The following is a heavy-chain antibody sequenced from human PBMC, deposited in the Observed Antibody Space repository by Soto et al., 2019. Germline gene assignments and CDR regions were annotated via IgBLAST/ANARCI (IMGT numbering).Heavy chain of an antibody. D-gene: IGHD2-2*01. CDR3: ARVLAMTLSGGNQRYFQH. J-gene: IGHJ1*01. Sequence: SESLSRTYSNSGSDVRNRHYNMWCKRQSPGKGLEWIGHIYYSWNTHYNPSLKSRVNISVDTSKNQFSLKLRSMTAADTAVYYCARVLAMTLSGGNQRYFQHWGQG. V-gene: IGHV4-61*01. CDR2: IYYSWNT. CDR1: GSDVRNRHYN.